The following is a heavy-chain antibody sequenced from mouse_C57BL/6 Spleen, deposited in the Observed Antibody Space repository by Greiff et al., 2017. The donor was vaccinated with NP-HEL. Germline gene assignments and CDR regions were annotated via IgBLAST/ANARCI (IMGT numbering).Heavy chain of an antibody. Sequence: ESGPGLVKPSQSLSLTCSVTGYSITSGYYWNWIRQFPGNKLEWMGYISYDGSNNYNPSLKNRISITRDTSKNQFFLKLNSVTTEDTATYYCAREGYYYGSSAANWFAYWGQGTLVTVSA. CDR2: ISYDGSN. CDR1: GYSITSGYY. J-gene: IGHJ3*01. CDR3: AREGYYYGSSAANWFAY. D-gene: IGHD1-1*01. V-gene: IGHV3-6*01.